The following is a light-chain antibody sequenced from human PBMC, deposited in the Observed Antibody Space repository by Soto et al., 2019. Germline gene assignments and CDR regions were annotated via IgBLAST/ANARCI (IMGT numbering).Light chain of an antibody. V-gene: IGLV1-44*01. CDR1: RSNIGTNT. CDR3: SAWDDSLNRPV. CDR2: DNY. J-gene: IGLJ2*01. Sequence: QSVLTQAPSASGAPGQRVTMSCSGTRSNIGTNTVNSYQQRPATPPNFLMYDNYHQPSWVPDRFSGSQSGTSASLAINGLQSEDEAYYYCSAWDDSLNRPVFGGGTKLTVL.